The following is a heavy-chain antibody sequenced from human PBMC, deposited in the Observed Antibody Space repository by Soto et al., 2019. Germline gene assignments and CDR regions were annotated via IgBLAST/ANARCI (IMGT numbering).Heavy chain of an antibody. CDR1: GGSISSGNYY. D-gene: IGHD1-7*01. CDR2: ISYSGST. V-gene: IGHV4-30-4*01. J-gene: IGHJ4*02. CDR3: ATMGTPATGLYYFNY. Sequence: TLSLTCTVSGGSISSGNYYWSWIRQPPGKGLEWIGFISYSGSTYYNASLKSRVTISVDTSKNQFSLNLSFVTAADTAVYYCATMGTPATGLYYFNYWGQGTLVTVSS.